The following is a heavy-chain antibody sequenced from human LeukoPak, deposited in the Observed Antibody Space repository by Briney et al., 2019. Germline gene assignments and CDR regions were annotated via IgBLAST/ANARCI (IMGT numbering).Heavy chain of an antibody. D-gene: IGHD3/OR15-3a*01. CDR1: GFLFFNYG. CDR2: VTGNGAET. CDR3: AKRDWPYFFDY. V-gene: IGHV3-23*01. Sequence: GGSLRLSCAASGFLFFNYGMNWVRQAPGKGLEWVSVVTGNGAETKYADSVKGRFTVFRDNSKNMLYLQMDRLRADDTAVYYCAKRDWPYFFDYWGQGTPVTVSS. J-gene: IGHJ4*02.